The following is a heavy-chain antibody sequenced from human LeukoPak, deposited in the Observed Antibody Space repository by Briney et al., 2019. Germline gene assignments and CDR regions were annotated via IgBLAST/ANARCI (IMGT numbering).Heavy chain of an antibody. CDR3: ACTDYSSSPFDY. Sequence: SETLSLTCTVSGRSIGGYYWTWIRQPAGKGLEYIGRIYTSGSANYNPSLRSRVTISVDTSKNQFALKLSSVTAADTAVYYCACTDYSSSPFDYWGQGILVTVSS. CDR2: IYTSGSA. J-gene: IGHJ4*02. D-gene: IGHD6-6*01. V-gene: IGHV4-4*07. CDR1: GRSIGGYY.